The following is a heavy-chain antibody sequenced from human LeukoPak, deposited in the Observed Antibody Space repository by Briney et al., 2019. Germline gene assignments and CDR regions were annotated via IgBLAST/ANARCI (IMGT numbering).Heavy chain of an antibody. CDR2: IYYSGST. V-gene: IGHV4-30-4*01. D-gene: IGHD3-9*01. Sequence: PSETLSLTCTVSGGSISSGDYYWSWIRQPPGKGLEWIGYIYYSGSTYYNPSLKSRVTISVDTSKNQFSLKLSSVTAADTAVCYCARDQAELRYFDWFHWFDPWGQGTLVTVSS. CDR3: ARDQAELRYFDWFHWFDP. CDR1: GGSISSGDYY. J-gene: IGHJ5*02.